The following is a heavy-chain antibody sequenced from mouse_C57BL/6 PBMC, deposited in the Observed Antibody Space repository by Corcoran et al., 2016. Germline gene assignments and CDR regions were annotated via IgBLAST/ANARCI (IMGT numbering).Heavy chain of an antibody. Sequence: QIPLVQSGPELTKPGETVTISCKDSGYTFTTAGMPWVQKMPGKGFKWIGWINTHSGEPKYAEDFKGRFAFSLEPSASTAYLQISNLKNEDTATYVCARSGSSYWYFDVWGTGTTVTVAS. CDR1: GYTFTTAG. J-gene: IGHJ1*03. V-gene: IGHV9-4*01. CDR2: INTHSGEP. CDR3: ARSGSSYWYFDV. D-gene: IGHD1-1*01.